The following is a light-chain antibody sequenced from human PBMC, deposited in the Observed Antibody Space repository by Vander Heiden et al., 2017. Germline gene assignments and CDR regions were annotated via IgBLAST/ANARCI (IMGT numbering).Light chain of an antibody. CDR1: SSDIGDHDH. CDR3: CSYTRSSTLV. CDR2: EVS. J-gene: IGLJ1*01. Sequence: QSALPPPSSVSGSPGPSITISCTGTSSDIGDHDHVSWYQQNPGKVPKVIIYEVSKRPSGVSNRFSGSKSGNTASLTISGLQAEDDADYYCCSYTRSSTLVFGTGTKVTAL. V-gene: IGLV2-14*01.